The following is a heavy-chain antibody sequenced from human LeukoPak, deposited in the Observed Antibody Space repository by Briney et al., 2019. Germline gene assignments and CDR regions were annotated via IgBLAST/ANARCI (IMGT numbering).Heavy chain of an antibody. CDR3: ARGSTSSYYFDY. D-gene: IGHD2-2*01. CDR2: MNPSSGNT. Sequence: GASVKVSCKASGYTFTSYDINWVRQATGQGLEWMGWMNPSSGNTGYAQKFQGRVTMARNTSISTAYMELSSLRSEETAVNYCARGSTSSYYFDYWGQGTL. J-gene: IGHJ4*02. V-gene: IGHV1-8*01. CDR1: GYTFTSYD.